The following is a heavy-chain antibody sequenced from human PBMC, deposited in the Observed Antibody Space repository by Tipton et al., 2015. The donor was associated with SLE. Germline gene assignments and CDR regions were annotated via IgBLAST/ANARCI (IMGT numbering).Heavy chain of an antibody. V-gene: IGHV1-18*04. CDR1: GYTFTAYY. J-gene: IGHJ4*02. CDR2: ISGYIDNT. D-gene: IGHD3-3*01. CDR3: ARESLTILGVVHHYYFDY. Sequence: QSGAEVKKPGASVKVSCMASGYTFTAYYIHWVRQAPGQGLEWMGWISGYIDNTKYAQKFQGRVTMTTDTSSSTAYMELRSLTSDDTAVYYCARESLTILGVVHHYYFDYWGQGTPVTVSS.